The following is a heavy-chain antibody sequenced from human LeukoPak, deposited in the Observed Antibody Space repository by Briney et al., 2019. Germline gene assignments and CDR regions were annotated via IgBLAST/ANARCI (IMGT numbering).Heavy chain of an antibody. CDR2: IYYSGNT. Sequence: SETLSLTCTVSGGSVSSGGYYWSWIRQHPGKGLEWIGYIYYSGNTYYNPSLKSRVTISVDTSKNQFSLKLSSVTATDTAVYYRARVIAAAGTDYWGQGTLVTVSS. J-gene: IGHJ4*02. CDR1: GGSVSSGGYY. V-gene: IGHV4-31*03. CDR3: ARVIAAAGTDY. D-gene: IGHD6-13*01.